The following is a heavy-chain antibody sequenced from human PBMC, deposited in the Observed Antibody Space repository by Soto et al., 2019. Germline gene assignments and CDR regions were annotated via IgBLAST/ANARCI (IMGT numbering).Heavy chain of an antibody. Sequence: QVQLQESGPGLVKPSQTLSLTCTVSGGSISSGDYYWSWIRQPPGKGLEWIGYIYYNGNTYYTPYLKSRVTISVDMSKNQFSLNLSSVTAADTAVYYCAREVVGGWSHFDYWGQGTLVTVSS. J-gene: IGHJ4*02. CDR1: GGSISSGDYY. D-gene: IGHD3-16*01. V-gene: IGHV4-30-4*01. CDR2: IYYNGNT. CDR3: AREVVGGWSHFDY.